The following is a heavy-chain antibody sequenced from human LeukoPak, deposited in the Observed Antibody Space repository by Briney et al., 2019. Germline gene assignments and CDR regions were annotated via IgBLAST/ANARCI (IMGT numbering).Heavy chain of an antibody. Sequence: GGSLRLSCAASGFTFRGYDMNWVRQAPGKGLDWVSSISSSSSYIYYADSVKGRFTISRDNAKNSLYLQMNSLRAEDTAVYYCARDVYCSGGSCSDFDYWGQGTLVTVSS. J-gene: IGHJ4*02. V-gene: IGHV3-21*01. CDR3: ARDVYCSGGSCSDFDY. CDR2: ISSSSSYI. CDR1: GFTFRGYD. D-gene: IGHD2-15*01.